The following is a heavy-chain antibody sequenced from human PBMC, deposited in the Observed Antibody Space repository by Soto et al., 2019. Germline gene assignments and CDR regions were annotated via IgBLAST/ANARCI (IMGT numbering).Heavy chain of an antibody. D-gene: IGHD5-18*01. V-gene: IGHV4-39*01. CDR1: GGSISSSSYY. Sequence: SETLSLTCTVSGGSISSSSYYWGWIRQPPGKGLEWIGSIYYSGSTYYNPSLKSRVTISVDTSKNHFSLKLSSVTAADTAVYYCANLWLIYNWFDPWGQGTLVTVSS. CDR2: IYYSGST. J-gene: IGHJ5*02. CDR3: ANLWLIYNWFDP.